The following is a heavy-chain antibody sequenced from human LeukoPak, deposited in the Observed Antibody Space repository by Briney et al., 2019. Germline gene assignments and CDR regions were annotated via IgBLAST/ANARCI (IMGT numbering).Heavy chain of an antibody. CDR3: ARVGGFCSSTSCEENWFDP. CDR1: GFTVSSNY. D-gene: IGHD2-2*01. CDR2: IYSGGST. Sequence: PGGSLRLSCAASGFTVSSNYMSWVRQAPGKGLEWVSVIYSGGSTYYADSVKGRFTISRDNSMNTLYLQMNSLRAEDTAVYYCARVGGFCSSTSCEENWFDPWGQGTLVTVSS. J-gene: IGHJ5*02. V-gene: IGHV3-66*02.